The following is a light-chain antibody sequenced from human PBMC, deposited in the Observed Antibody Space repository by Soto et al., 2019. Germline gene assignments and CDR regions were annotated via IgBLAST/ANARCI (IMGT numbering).Light chain of an antibody. CDR1: QSISSW. CDR2: DAS. Sequence: DIQMTQSPSTLSASVGDRVTITCRASQSISSWLAWYQQKPGKAPKLLIYDASSLESGVPSRFSGSGSGTEFTLTIRSLQPDDFATYYRQKYNSYSRFIYTFGQGTKLEIK. J-gene: IGKJ2*01. CDR3: QKYNSYSRFIYT. V-gene: IGKV1-5*01.